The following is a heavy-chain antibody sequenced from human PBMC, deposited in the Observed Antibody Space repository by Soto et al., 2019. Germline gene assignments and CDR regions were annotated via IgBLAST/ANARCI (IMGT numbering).Heavy chain of an antibody. D-gene: IGHD3-10*01. V-gene: IGHV3-33*01. J-gene: IGHJ4*02. CDR3: ARERGFVRGVLRYYLDY. CDR1: GYSFRSYG. CDR2: IWYDGSNE. Sequence: GGSLRLSCAASGYSFRSYGMHWVPQAPGKGLEWVALIWYDGSNEYYADSVQGRFTISRDNSETTVYLQMNSLSVEDTAIYYCARERGFVRGVLRYYLDYWGQGTLVTVSS.